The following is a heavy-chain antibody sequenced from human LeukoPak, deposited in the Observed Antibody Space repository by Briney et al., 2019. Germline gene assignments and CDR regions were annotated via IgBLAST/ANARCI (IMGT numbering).Heavy chain of an antibody. D-gene: IGHD2-2*01. CDR3: AGGRTDIVVVPATLRNYYFDY. V-gene: IGHV1-69*10. Sequence: ASVKVSCKASGGTFSNYAISWVRQAPGQGLEWMGGIIPMFGVANYAQKFQGRVTITADKSTSIAYMELSSLRSEDTAVYYCAGGRTDIVVVPATLRNYYFDYWGQGTLVTVSS. J-gene: IGHJ4*02. CDR1: GGTFSNYA. CDR2: IIPMFGVA.